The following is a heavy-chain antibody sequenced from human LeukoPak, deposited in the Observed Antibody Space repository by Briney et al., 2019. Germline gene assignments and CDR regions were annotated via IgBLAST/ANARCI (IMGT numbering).Heavy chain of an antibody. CDR2: ISSSSSTI. J-gene: IGHJ6*03. Sequence: GGSLRLSCAASGFTFSSYAMHWVRQAPGKGLEWVSYISSSSSTIYYADSVKGRFTISRDNSKNTLYLQMNSLRAEDTAVYYCAKAGSGSYYYYMDVWGKGTTVTISS. CDR3: AKAGSGSYYYYMDV. V-gene: IGHV3-48*01. CDR1: GFTFSSYA. D-gene: IGHD1-26*01.